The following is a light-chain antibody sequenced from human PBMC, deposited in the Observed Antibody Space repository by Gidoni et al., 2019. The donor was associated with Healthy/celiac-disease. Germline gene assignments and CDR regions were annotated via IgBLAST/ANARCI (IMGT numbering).Light chain of an antibody. V-gene: IGKV3-20*01. Sequence: FTHSHGTLSLSPGETATLSCRASQSVSSIYLAWNQQKPGQSLRLLIYGASSRSTGIPDRFRGRESGTDFTLTISRLELEDFAVYYCQRYGSSPLYTFGQGTKLEIK. CDR3: QRYGSSPLYT. J-gene: IGKJ2*01. CDR2: GAS. CDR1: QSVSSIY.